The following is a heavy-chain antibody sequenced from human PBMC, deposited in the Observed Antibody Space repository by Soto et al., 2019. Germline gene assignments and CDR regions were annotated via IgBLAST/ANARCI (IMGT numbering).Heavy chain of an antibody. J-gene: IGHJ3*02. CDR2: TGTRRKYT. CDR1: GYALRDYS. Sequence: PGGALRLSCAASGYALRDYSMNWVRQAPGKGLEWVSYTGTRRKYTFYADSVRGRFTISRDDARNSVYLQLNSLRDEDTAVYYCVRVRDWDFDIWGQGTMVTVS. V-gene: IGHV3-48*02. CDR3: VRVRDWDFDI. D-gene: IGHD3-9*01.